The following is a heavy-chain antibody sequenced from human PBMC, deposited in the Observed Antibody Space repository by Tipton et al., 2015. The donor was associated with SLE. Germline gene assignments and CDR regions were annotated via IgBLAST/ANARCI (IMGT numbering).Heavy chain of an antibody. D-gene: IGHD6-25*01. CDR1: GYSISEGYY. V-gene: IGHV4-38-2*02. CDR2: IYNSGNT. Sequence: GLVKPSETLSLNCTVSGYSISEGYYWGWIRQPPGKGLEWIANIYNSGNTYYNPSLKSRFTIALDTSRNHFSLKVTSVTAADTAVYYCARVRSGSHDAFDRWGQGTMVTVSS. CDR3: ARVRSGSHDAFDR. J-gene: IGHJ3*01.